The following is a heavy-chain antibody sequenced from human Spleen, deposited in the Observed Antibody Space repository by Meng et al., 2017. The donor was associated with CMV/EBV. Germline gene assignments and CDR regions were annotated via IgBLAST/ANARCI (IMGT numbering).Heavy chain of an antibody. V-gene: IGHV1-18*01. J-gene: IGHJ5*02. CDR3: ARDTSSTWVHYWLDP. CDR2: ISAYNGNT. Sequence: SGYTFTNYGVSWVRQAPGQGLEWMGWISAYNGNTNYAQTLQGRVTMTTDTSTSTAYMELRSLRSDDTAVYYCARDTSSTWVHYWLDPWGQGTLVTVSS. CDR1: GYTFTNYG. D-gene: IGHD6-6*01.